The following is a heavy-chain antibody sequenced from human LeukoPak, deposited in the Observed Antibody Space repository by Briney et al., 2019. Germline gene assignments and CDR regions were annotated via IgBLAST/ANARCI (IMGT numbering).Heavy chain of an antibody. CDR1: GGSISSYY. J-gene: IGHJ4*02. Sequence: SETLSLICTVSGGSISSYYWSWIRQPPGKGLEWIGYIYYSGSTIYNPSLKIRVTMSVHTSKNQFSLSLSSVTAADTAVYYCARRYCGGGSCYSSFDYWGQGTLVTVSS. V-gene: IGHV4-59*08. CDR2: IYYSGST. CDR3: ARRYCGGGSCYSSFDY. D-gene: IGHD2-15*01.